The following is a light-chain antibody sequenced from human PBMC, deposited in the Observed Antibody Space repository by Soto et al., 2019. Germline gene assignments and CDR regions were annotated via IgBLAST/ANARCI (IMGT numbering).Light chain of an antibody. Sequence: EIVLTQSPGTLSLSPGERATLSCRASQSVSSSCLAWHQQKPGQAPRLLIYGASSRATGIPDRFSGSGSGTDFTLTISRLEPEDFAVYYCQQYESSPQTFGQGTNVEVK. CDR1: QSVSSSC. CDR2: GAS. J-gene: IGKJ1*01. V-gene: IGKV3-20*01. CDR3: QQYESSPQT.